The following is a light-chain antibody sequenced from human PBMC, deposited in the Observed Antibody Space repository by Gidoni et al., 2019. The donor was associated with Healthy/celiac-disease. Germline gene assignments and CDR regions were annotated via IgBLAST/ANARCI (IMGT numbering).Light chain of an antibody. V-gene: IGKV3-11*01. Sequence: EIVLTQSPATLSWSPGETATLSCRASQSVSSYLAWYQQKPGQAPKLLVYDESNRATGSPATFSGSGSGKGFTLTFRSLAPEDFAVYFCQPRSNWPPITFGQGTRLEIK. CDR3: QPRSNWPPIT. J-gene: IGKJ5*01. CDR1: QSVSSY. CDR2: DES.